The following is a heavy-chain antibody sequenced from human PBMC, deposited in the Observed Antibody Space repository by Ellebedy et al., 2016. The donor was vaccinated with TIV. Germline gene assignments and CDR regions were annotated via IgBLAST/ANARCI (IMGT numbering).Heavy chain of an antibody. V-gene: IGHV3-30*03. CDR2: ITNDGSIK. CDR1: AFTFSRYG. Sequence: GGSLRLSCAASAFTFSRYGMHWVRQAPGKGLEWVAVITNDGSIKYYGDSVEGRFTISRDNTKNTLFLQMSSLRTEDTAVYYCARDDDGSGNYLDYWGRGILVTVSS. D-gene: IGHD3-10*01. J-gene: IGHJ4*02. CDR3: ARDDDGSGNYLDY.